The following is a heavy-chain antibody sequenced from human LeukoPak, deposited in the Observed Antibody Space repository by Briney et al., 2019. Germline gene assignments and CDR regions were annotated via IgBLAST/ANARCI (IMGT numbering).Heavy chain of an antibody. Sequence: SVKVSCTASGGTFSSYAISWVRQAPGQGLEWMGGIIPIFGTANYAQKFQGRVTITADESTSTAYMELSSLRSEDTAVYYCASYPPGGERWLQGYFDYWGQGTLVTVSS. CDR2: IIPIFGTA. V-gene: IGHV1-69*13. CDR1: GGTFSSYA. CDR3: ASYPPGGERWLQGYFDY. J-gene: IGHJ4*02. D-gene: IGHD5-24*01.